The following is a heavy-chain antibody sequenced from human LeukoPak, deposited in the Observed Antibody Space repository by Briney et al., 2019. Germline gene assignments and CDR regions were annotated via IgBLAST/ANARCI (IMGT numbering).Heavy chain of an antibody. V-gene: IGHV3-23*01. Sequence: GGSLRLSCAASGFTFSSYAMSWVRQAPGKGLEWVSAISGSGGSTYYADSVKGRFTISRDNSKNTLYLQMNSLRAEDTAVYYCARGSTVRYYRGPVDYWGQGTLVTVSS. CDR2: ISGSGGST. J-gene: IGHJ4*02. CDR1: GFTFSSYA. D-gene: IGHD3-10*02. CDR3: ARGSTVRYYRGPVDY.